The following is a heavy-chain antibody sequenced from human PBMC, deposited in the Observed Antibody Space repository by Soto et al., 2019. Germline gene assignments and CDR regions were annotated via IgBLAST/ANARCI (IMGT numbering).Heavy chain of an antibody. CDR3: ARMTAAGTYYYYYGMDV. Sequence: SETLSLTCTVSGGSISSYYWSWIRQPPGKGLEWIGYIYYSGSTNYNPSLKSRVTISVDTSKNQFSLKLSSVTAADTAVYYCARMTAAGTYYYYYGMDVWGQGTTVTVSS. J-gene: IGHJ6*02. CDR1: GGSISSYY. CDR2: IYYSGST. D-gene: IGHD6-13*01. V-gene: IGHV4-59*01.